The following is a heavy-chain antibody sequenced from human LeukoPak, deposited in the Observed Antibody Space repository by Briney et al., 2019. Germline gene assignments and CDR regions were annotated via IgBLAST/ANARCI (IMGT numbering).Heavy chain of an antibody. V-gene: IGHV3-74*01. D-gene: IGHD6-19*01. CDR3: ARISLSGWVNDH. Sequence: GGSLRLSCAASGFTFSRYWMHWVRQAPGKGLVWVTRISSDGSSTSYADSVKGRLTISRDNAKNTLYLQMSSLRAEDTAMYYCARISLSGWVNDHWGQGTLVTVSS. CDR1: GFTFSRYW. CDR2: ISSDGSST. J-gene: IGHJ4*02.